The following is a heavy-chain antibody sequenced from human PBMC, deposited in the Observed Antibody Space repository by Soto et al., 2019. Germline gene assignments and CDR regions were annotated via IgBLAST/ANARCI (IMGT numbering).Heavy chain of an antibody. CDR1: GGTFSSYA. Sequence: GASVKVSCKASGGTFSSYAISWVRQAPGQGLEWMGGIIPIFGTANYAQKFQGRVTITADESTSTAYMELSSLRSEDTAVYYCASKIRADAFDIWGQGTMVTVSS. CDR3: ASKIRADAFDI. V-gene: IGHV1-69*13. CDR2: IIPIFGTA. J-gene: IGHJ3*02.